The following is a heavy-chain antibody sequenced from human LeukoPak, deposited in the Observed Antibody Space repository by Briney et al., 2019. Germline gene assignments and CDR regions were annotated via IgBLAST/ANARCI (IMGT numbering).Heavy chain of an antibody. CDR1: GFTFSSYS. Sequence: GGSLRLSCAASGFTFSSYSMNWVRQAPGKWLEWVSSITSSSSYIYYADSVKGRFTISRDNARNSLSLQMNSLRAEDTAVYYCARVTLDYYGSGSFDYWGQGTLVTVSS. CDR3: ARVTLDYYGSGSFDY. V-gene: IGHV3-21*01. D-gene: IGHD3-10*01. CDR2: ITSSSSYI. J-gene: IGHJ4*02.